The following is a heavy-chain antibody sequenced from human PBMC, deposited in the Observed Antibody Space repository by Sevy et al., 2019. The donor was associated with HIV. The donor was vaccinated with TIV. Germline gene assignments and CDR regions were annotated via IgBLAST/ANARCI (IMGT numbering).Heavy chain of an antibody. J-gene: IGHJ6*02. CDR3: AVITMVRGVTYYYYGMDV. V-gene: IGHV4-39*01. CDR1: GGSISSSSYY. CDR2: IYYSGST. D-gene: IGHD3-10*01. Sequence: SETLSLTCTVSGGSISSSSYYWGWIRQPPGKGLEWNGSIYYSGSTYYNPSLKSRVTISVDTSKNQFSLKRSSVTAADTAVYYCAVITMVRGVTYYYYGMDVWGQGTTVTVSS.